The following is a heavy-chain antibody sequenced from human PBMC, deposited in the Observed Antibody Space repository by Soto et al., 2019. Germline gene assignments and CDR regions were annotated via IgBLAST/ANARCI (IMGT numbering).Heavy chain of an antibody. J-gene: IGHJ4*02. CDR1: GGSISSGGYY. D-gene: IGHD3-9*01. CDR2: IYYSGST. V-gene: IGHV4-31*03. Sequence: QVQLQESGPGLVKPSQTLSLTCTVSGGSISSGGYYWSWIRQHPGKGLEWIGYIYYSGSTYYNPSLKSRVTISVDTSKNQFALKLSSVTAADTAVYYCAREYYDILTGYSTFDYWGQGTLVTVSS. CDR3: AREYYDILTGYSTFDY.